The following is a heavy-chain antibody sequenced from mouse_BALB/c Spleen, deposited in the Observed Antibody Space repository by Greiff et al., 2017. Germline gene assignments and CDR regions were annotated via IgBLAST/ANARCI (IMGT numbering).Heavy chain of an antibody. CDR1: GYAFTNYL. CDR2: INPGSGGT. J-gene: IGHJ3*01. CDR3: TRDGFAY. V-gene: IGHV1-54*01. D-gene: IGHD1-2*01. Sequence: VQLQQSGAELVRPGTSVKVSCKASGYAFTNYLIEWVKQRPGQGLEWIGVINPGSGGTNYNEKFKGKAKLTAVTSASTAYMELSSLTNEDSAVYYCTRDGFAYWGQGTLVTVSA.